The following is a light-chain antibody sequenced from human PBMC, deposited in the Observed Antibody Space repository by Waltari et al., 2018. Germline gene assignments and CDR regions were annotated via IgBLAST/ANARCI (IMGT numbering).Light chain of an antibody. J-gene: IGKJ1*01. CDR2: WAS. Sequence: DIAMTQSPDSLAVSLGERATINCESSQSVLYSSNNKNYLAWYQQKPGQPPKLLIYWASTRESGVPDRFIGSGSVTYFTLTINTLQAEDVAVYYCQQYYNTPRTFGQGTKVEIK. CDR3: QQYYNTPRT. CDR1: QSVLYSSNNKNY. V-gene: IGKV4-1*01.